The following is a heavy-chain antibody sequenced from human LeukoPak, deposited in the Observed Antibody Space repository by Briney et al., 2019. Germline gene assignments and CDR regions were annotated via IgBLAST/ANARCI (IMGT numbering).Heavy chain of an antibody. J-gene: IGHJ4*02. Sequence: GGSQRLSCAASGFTFSNYAMSWVRQAPGKGLEWVSGISGSGGRTYYADSVKGRFTISRDSSKNTLFLQMNSLRAEDTAVYYCAVLVSVDMGYWGQGTLVTVSS. D-gene: IGHD3-3*02. CDR2: ISGSGGRT. CDR3: AVLVSVDMGY. V-gene: IGHV3-23*01. CDR1: GFTFSNYA.